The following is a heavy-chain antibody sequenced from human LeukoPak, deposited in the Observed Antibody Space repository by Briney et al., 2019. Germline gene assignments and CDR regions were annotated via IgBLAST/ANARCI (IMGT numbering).Heavy chain of an antibody. CDR2: IIPILGIA. CDR3: ARVYGDGYNYPDY. D-gene: IGHD5-24*01. CDR1: GGTXSSYA. J-gene: IGHJ4*02. V-gene: IGHV1-69*04. Sequence: SVKVSCKASGGTXSSYAISGVRQAPGQGLEWMGRIIPILGIANYAQKFQGRVTITADKSTSTAYMELSSLRSEDTAVYYCARVYGDGYNYPDYWGQGTLVTVSS.